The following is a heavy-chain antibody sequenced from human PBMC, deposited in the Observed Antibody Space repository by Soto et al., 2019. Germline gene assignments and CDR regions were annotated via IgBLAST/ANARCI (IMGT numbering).Heavy chain of an antibody. CDR2: ISAYNGNT. CDR3: ARDRAPMVRGVVILNWFDP. CDR1: GYTFTSYG. Sequence: EASVKVSCKASGYTFTSYGISWVRQAPGQGLEWMGWISAYNGNTNYAQKLQGRVTMTTDTSTSTAYMELRSLRSDDTAVYYCARDRAPMVRGVVILNWFDPWGQGTLVTVSS. D-gene: IGHD3-10*01. J-gene: IGHJ5*02. V-gene: IGHV1-18*01.